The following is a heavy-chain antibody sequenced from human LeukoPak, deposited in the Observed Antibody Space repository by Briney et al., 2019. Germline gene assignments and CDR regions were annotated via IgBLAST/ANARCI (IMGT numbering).Heavy chain of an antibody. CDR2: IYTSGST. CDR1: GGSISSYY. D-gene: IGHD4-17*01. J-gene: IGHJ3*02. CDR3: ARDVTVTTWDTFDI. V-gene: IGHV4-4*07. Sequence: SETLSLTCTVSGGSISSYYWSWIRQPAGKGLEWIGRIYTSGSTNYNPSLKSRVTMSVDTSKNQFSLKLSSVTAADTAVYYCARDVTVTTWDTFDIWGQGTMVTVSS.